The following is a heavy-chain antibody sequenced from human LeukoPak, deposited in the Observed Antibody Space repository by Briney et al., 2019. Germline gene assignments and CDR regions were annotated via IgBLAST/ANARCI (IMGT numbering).Heavy chain of an antibody. D-gene: IGHD3-16*01. V-gene: IGHV3-21*01. Sequence: GGSLRLSCAASGFTFSSYEMNWVRQAPGKGLEWVSSISSSSSYIYYADSVKGRFTISRDNAKNSLYLQMNSLRAEDTAVYYCARSRGDYFDYWGQGTLVTVSS. CDR1: GFTFSSYE. J-gene: IGHJ4*02. CDR3: ARSRGDYFDY. CDR2: ISSSSSYI.